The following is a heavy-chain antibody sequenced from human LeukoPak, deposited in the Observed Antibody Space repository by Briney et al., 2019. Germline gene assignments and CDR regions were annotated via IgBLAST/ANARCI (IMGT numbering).Heavy chain of an antibody. V-gene: IGHV1-18*01. Sequence: ASVRVSCKVSGYTLTELSMHWVRQAPGKGLEWMGWISGYSGNTDYAQKLQGRVTMTTDTSTSTAYMELRSLRSDDTAVYFCGRDHGITVAGSIDYWGQGTLVTVSS. CDR2: ISGYSGNT. CDR1: GYTLTELS. J-gene: IGHJ4*02. CDR3: GRDHGITVAGSIDY. D-gene: IGHD6-19*01.